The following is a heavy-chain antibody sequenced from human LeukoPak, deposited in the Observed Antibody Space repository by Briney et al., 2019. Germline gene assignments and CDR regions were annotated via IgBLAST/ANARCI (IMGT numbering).Heavy chain of an antibody. V-gene: IGHV1-46*01. CDR1: GYTFPSYF. J-gene: IGHJ4*02. D-gene: IGHD6-6*01. CDR3: ARTAARRFDY. CDR2: INPTGGST. Sequence: ASVKVSCKASGYTFPSYFMHWVRQAPGQGLEWMGIINPTGGSTTYAQKFQGRDTMTRDTSTSTVYMELSSLRSDDTAVYYCARTAARRFDYWGQGTLVTVSS.